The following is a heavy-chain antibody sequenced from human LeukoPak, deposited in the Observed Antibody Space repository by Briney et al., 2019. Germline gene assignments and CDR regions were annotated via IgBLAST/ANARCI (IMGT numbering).Heavy chain of an antibody. CDR2: ISSSSNYI. CDR3: ALGGATYYFDY. CDR1: GFTFSSFS. V-gene: IGHV3-21*01. Sequence: GGSLRLSCVASGFTFSSFSMSWVRQAPGKGLEWVSSISSSSNYIYYADSVKGRFTISRDNAKNSLYLQMNSLRAEDTAVYYCALGGATYYFDYWGQGTLVTVSS. J-gene: IGHJ4*02. D-gene: IGHD3-16*01.